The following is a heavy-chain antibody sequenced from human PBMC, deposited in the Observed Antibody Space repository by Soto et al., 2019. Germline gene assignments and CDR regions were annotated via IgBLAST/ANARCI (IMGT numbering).Heavy chain of an antibody. D-gene: IGHD3-22*01. V-gene: IGHV3-21*01. J-gene: IGHJ4*02. CDR1: GFTFSSYS. Sequence: GGSLRLSCAASGFTFSSYSVNWVRQAPGKGLDWVSSISSSNNYIYYADSVKGRFTISRDNAKNSVYLQMDSLRAEDTAVYYCARDHYDSGGYYYVEYWGQGA. CDR3: ARDHYDSGGYYYVEY. CDR2: ISSSNNYI.